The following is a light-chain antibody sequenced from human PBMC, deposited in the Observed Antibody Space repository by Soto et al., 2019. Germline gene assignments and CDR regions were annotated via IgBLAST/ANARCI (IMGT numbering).Light chain of an antibody. CDR1: SSNIGNNY. Sequence: QSVLTQPPSVSAAPGQKVSISCSGGSSNIGNNYVSWYQQFPGTAPKLLFYENDQRASGIPDRFSGSKSGTSATLDITGLQTGDEATYFCATWDSSLNAVFGGGTQLTVL. CDR3: ATWDSSLNAV. CDR2: END. V-gene: IGLV1-51*01. J-gene: IGLJ7*01.